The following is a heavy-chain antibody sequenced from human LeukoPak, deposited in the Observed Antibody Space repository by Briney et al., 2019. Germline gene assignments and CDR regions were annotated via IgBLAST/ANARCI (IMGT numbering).Heavy chain of an antibody. CDR1: GFTFDDYA. CDR2: ISWNSGSI. Sequence: GGSLRLSCAASGFTFDDYAMHWVRQAPGKGLEWVSGISWNSGSIGYADSVKGRFTISRDNAKNSLYLQMNSVRAEDTALYYCAKCSGYYYCGIDYWGQGTLVTVSS. CDR3: AKCSGYYYCGIDY. V-gene: IGHV3-9*01. J-gene: IGHJ4*02. D-gene: IGHD3-22*01.